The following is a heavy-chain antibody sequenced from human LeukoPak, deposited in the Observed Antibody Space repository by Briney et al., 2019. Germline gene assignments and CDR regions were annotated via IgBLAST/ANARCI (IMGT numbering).Heavy chain of an antibody. V-gene: IGHV3-48*03. CDR1: GFTFSSYE. D-gene: IGHD3-9*01. J-gene: IGHJ3*02. Sequence: GGSLRLSCAASGFTFSSYEMNWVRQAPGKGLKWVSYISSSGSTIYYADSVKGRFTISRDNAKNSLYLQMNSLRAEDTAVYYCARTYYDILTGLDPFPYAFDIWGQGTMVTVSS. CDR2: ISSSGSTI. CDR3: ARTYYDILTGLDPFPYAFDI.